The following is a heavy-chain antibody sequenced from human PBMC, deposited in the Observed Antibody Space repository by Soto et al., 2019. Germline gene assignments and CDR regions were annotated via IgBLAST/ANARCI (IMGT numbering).Heavy chain of an antibody. CDR2: ISSSSSYI. Sequence: EVQLVESGGGLVKPGGSLRLSCAASGFTFSSYSMNWVRQAPGKGLEWVSSISSSSSYIYYAESVKGRFTTSRDNAKNSLYLQMNSLRAEDTAVYYCARGEGKQWLPPYWGQGTLVTVSS. J-gene: IGHJ4*02. V-gene: IGHV3-21*01. CDR1: GFTFSSYS. CDR3: ARGEGKQWLPPY. D-gene: IGHD6-19*01.